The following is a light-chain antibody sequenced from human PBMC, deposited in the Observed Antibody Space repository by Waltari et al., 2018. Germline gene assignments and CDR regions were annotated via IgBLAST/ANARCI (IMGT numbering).Light chain of an antibody. Sequence: QSALTQPASVSGSPGQSIPIPCTGPSSDVGTYNYVSWYQQHPGKAPKLMIYDVSKRPSGVSNRFSGSKSGNTASLTISGLQAEDEADYYCSSYTSSSTWVFGTGTKVTVL. CDR1: SSDVGTYNY. V-gene: IGLV2-14*01. J-gene: IGLJ1*01. CDR3: SSYTSSSTWV. CDR2: DVS.